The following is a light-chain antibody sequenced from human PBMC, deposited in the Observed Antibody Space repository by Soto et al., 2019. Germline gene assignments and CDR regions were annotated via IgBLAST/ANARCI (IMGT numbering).Light chain of an antibody. Sequence: QSALTQPASVSGSPGQSITISCTGTSSDVGGYNYVSWYQQHPGKAPKLMIYEFSNRPSGVSNRFSGSKSGNTASLTISGLQADDEADYYCSSFTSINTWVFGGGTKLTVL. V-gene: IGLV2-14*01. CDR1: SSDVGGYNY. CDR3: SSFTSINTWV. CDR2: EFS. J-gene: IGLJ3*02.